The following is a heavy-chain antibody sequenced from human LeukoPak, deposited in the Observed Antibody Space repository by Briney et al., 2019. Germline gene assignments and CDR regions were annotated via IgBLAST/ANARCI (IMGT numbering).Heavy chain of an antibody. J-gene: IGHJ6*04. Sequence: GGSLRLSCAASGFTFSTCEMNWVRQAPGKGLEWVSYIGSSDTMYYADSVKGRFTISRDNAKNSLYLRMNSLRAEDTAIYYCAREGRSGYDLTGYYGMDVWGKGTTVTVSS. CDR2: IGSSDTM. V-gene: IGHV3-48*03. CDR1: GFTFSTCE. CDR3: AREGRSGYDLTGYYGMDV. D-gene: IGHD5-12*01.